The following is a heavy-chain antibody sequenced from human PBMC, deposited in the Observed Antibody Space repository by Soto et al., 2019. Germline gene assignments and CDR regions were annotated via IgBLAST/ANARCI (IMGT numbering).Heavy chain of an antibody. D-gene: IGHD3-22*01. Sequence: QVQLVQSGAEVKKPGASVKVSCKASGYTFTSYGISWVRQAPGQGLEWMGWISAYNGNTNYAQKLQGRVTMTTDTSKSRAHMELRRLRSDDTAVYYCAIRPGRDFYPRHSSGYYRDAFDIWGKGTMVTVSS. CDR3: AIRPGRDFYPRHSSGYYRDAFDI. J-gene: IGHJ3*02. V-gene: IGHV1-18*01. CDR2: ISAYNGNT. CDR1: GYTFTSYG.